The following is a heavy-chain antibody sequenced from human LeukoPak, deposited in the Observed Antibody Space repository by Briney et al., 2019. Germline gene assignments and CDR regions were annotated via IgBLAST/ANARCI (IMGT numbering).Heavy chain of an antibody. Sequence: GASVKVSCKASGGTFSSYAISWVRQAPGQGLEWMGRIIPILDIANYAQKFQGRVTMTRDTSISTAYMELSRLRSDDTAVYYCARAVTLRFLEWLSNYNWFDPWGQGTLVTVSS. CDR3: ARAVTLRFLEWLSNYNWFDP. V-gene: IGHV1-69*04. CDR2: IIPILDIA. J-gene: IGHJ5*02. D-gene: IGHD3-3*01. CDR1: GGTFSSYA.